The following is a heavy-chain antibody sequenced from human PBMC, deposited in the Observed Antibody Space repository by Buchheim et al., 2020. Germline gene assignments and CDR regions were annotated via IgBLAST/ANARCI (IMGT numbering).Heavy chain of an antibody. CDR3: ARSNNYGYLGGLGKDY. CDR2: ISYDGSQK. CDR1: GFTFSSYA. D-gene: IGHD5-18*01. Sequence: QVQLVESGGGVVQPGRSLRVSCAASGFTFSSYAMHWVRQAPGRGLEWVAVISYDGSQKYCTDSVKGRFTISRATSKHTLYLQMNSLRAEDTAVYHCARSNNYGYLGGLGKDYWGQGTL. J-gene: IGHJ4*02. V-gene: IGHV3-30-3*01.